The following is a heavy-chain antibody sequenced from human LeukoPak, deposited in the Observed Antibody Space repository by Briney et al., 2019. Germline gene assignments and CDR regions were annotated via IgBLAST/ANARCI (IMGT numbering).Heavy chain of an antibody. D-gene: IGHD5-12*01. V-gene: IGHV3-30*04. CDR3: ARDLGPGGYDDHYYGMDV. Sequence: HSGGSLRLSCAASGFTFSSYAMHWVRQAPGKGLEWVAVISYDGSNKYYADSVKGRFTISRDNSKNTLYLQMNSLRAEDTAVCYCARDLGPGGYDDHYYGMDVWGQGTTVTVSS. CDR1: GFTFSSYA. J-gene: IGHJ6*02. CDR2: ISYDGSNK.